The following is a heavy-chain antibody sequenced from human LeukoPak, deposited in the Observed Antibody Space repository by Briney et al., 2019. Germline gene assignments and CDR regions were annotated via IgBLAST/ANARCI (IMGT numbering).Heavy chain of an antibody. CDR1: GFTFDDYA. CDR3: AKDYDSSGYRPYFDY. J-gene: IGHJ4*02. Sequence: GGSLRLSCAASGFTFDDYAMHWDRQAPGKGLEWVSGISWNSGSIGYADSVKGRFTISRDNAKNSLYLQMNSLRAEDTALYYCAKDYDSSGYRPYFDYWGQGTLVTVSS. CDR2: ISWNSGSI. V-gene: IGHV3-9*01. D-gene: IGHD3-22*01.